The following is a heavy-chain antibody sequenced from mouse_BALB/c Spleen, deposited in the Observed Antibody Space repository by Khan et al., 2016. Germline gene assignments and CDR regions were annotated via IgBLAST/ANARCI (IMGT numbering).Heavy chain of an antibody. CDR3: NALYDYDGAWFAY. CDR2: IDPKNGDT. Sequence: VQLKESGAELVRSGASVKLSCTASGFNIKDYYIHWVKQRPEQGLEWIGWIDPKNGDTEYDPKFQDKATITADTSSNTAYLHLSSLTSEDTAVYFCNALYDYDGAWFAYWGPGTLVTVSA. V-gene: IGHV14-4*02. CDR1: GFNIKDYY. D-gene: IGHD2-4*01. J-gene: IGHJ3*01.